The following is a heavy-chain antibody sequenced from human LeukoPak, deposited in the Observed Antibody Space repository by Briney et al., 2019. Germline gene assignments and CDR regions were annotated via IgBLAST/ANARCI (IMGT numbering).Heavy chain of an antibody. CDR1: GFTFSTYW. D-gene: IGHD6-25*01. V-gene: IGHV3-74*01. Sequence: GGSLRLSCAASGFTFSTYWMHWVRQAPGKGLVWVSGIRSDGSSTIYADSVKGRFTISRDNARSTLYLQVNSLRAEDTAVYYCARDSSGWGFDYWGQGSLVTVSS. CDR3: ARDSSGWGFDY. J-gene: IGHJ4*02. CDR2: IRSDGSST.